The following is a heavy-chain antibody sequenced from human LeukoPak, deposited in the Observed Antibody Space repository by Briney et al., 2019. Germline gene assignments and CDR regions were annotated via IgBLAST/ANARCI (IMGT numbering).Heavy chain of an antibody. CDR2: ISTSGDST. CDR3: VKKGWLDY. Sequence: GGSLRLSCAPSGFTFSSQNMNWARQAPGKGLEWVAYISTSGDSTKYADSVEGRFTISRDNVENSLYLLMNSLRVDDTAVYFCVKKGWLDYWGQGIVVTVSS. D-gene: IGHD6-19*01. V-gene: IGHV3-21*01. J-gene: IGHJ4*02. CDR1: GFTFSSQN.